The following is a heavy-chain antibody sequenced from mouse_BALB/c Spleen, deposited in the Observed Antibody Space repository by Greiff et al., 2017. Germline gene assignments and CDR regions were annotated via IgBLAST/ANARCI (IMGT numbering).Heavy chain of an antibody. CDR2: ISSGSSTI. V-gene: IGHV5-17*02. CDR1: GFTFSSFG. D-gene: IGHD2-2*01. J-gene: IGHJ3*01. CDR3: SRWGGYDGAWFAY. Sequence: EVHLVESGGGLVQPGGSRKLSCAASGFTFSSFGMHWVRQAPEKGLEWVAYISSGSSTIYYADTVKGRFTISRDNPKNTLFLQMTSLRSEDTAMYYCSRWGGYDGAWFAYWGQGTLVTVSA.